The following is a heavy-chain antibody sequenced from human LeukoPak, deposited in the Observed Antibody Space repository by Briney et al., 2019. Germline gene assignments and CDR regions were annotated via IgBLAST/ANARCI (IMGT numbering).Heavy chain of an antibody. J-gene: IGHJ6*04. CDR2: ISSSGSTI. V-gene: IGHV3-48*03. CDR3: AELGITMIGGV. Sequence: PGGPLRLSFAASGFTFSSYEMNWVRQAPGKGLEGVSYISSSGSTIYYEDSVKGRFTISRDNAKNSLYLQMNSLRAEDTAVYYCAELGITMIGGVWGKGTTVTVSS. CDR1: GFTFSSYE. D-gene: IGHD3-10*02.